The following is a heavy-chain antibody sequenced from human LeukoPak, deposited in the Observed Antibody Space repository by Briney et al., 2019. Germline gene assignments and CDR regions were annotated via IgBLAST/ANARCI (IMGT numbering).Heavy chain of an antibody. Sequence: ASVKVSCKASGGTFSSYAISWVRQAPGQGLEWMGRIIPIFGTANYAQKFQGRVTITTDESTSTAYMELSSLRSEDTAMYYCARDLEGWDYSPGNWFDPWGQGTLVTVSS. D-gene: IGHD4-11*01. CDR3: ARDLEGWDYSPGNWFDP. CDR1: GGTFSSYA. V-gene: IGHV1-69*05. CDR2: IIPIFGTA. J-gene: IGHJ5*02.